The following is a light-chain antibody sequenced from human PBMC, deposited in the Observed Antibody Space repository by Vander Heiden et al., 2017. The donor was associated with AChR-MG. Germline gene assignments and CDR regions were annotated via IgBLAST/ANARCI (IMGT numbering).Light chain of an antibody. J-gene: IGLJ1*01. CDR1: SSNIGSNT. CDR2: SNN. V-gene: IGLV1-44*01. CDR3: AAWDDSLIV. Sequence: HSVLTQPTSASGTPGQRVTISCSGSSSNIGSNTVNWYQQLPGTAPKLLIYSNNQRPSGVPDRFSGSKSGTSASLAISGLQSEDEADYYCAAWDDSLIVFGTGTKVTVL.